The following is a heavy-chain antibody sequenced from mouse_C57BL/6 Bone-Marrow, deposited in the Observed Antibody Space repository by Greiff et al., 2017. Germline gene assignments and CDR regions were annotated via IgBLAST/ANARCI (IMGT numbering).Heavy chain of an antibody. Sequence: DVKLVESGEGLVKPGGSLKLSCAASGFTFSSYAMSWVRQHLEKRMEWVAYIRSGGDYIYYADTVKGRFTISRDNSKNTLYLQMSSLKSEDTAMYYCTRAPYGYDKWSMDYWGQGTSVTVSS. D-gene: IGHD2-2*01. CDR2: IRSGGDYI. CDR3: TRAPYGYDKWSMDY. V-gene: IGHV5-9-1*02. CDR1: GFTFSSYA. J-gene: IGHJ4*01.